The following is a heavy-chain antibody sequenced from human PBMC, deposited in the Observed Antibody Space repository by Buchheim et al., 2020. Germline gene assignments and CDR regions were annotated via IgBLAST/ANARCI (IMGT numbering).Heavy chain of an antibody. J-gene: IGHJ1*01. CDR1: GFTFSSFW. V-gene: IGHV3-7*03. Sequence: VQLVESGGGVVQPGGSLRLSCAASGFTFSSFWMSWVRQAPGTGLEWVANINQRGSERYYLDSVKGRFTISRDNAKNSLFLQMNSLRDDDTAVYYCARELVVGPAEYFQHWGQGTL. D-gene: IGHD2-15*01. CDR2: INQRGSER. CDR3: ARELVVGPAEYFQH.